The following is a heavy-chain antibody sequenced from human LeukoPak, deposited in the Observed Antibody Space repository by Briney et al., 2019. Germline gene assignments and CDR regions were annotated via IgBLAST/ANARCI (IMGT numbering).Heavy chain of an antibody. Sequence: ASVNVSCTCSGYTFTDYYMHWVRLAPGQGLEWMGWINPNSGGTNYAQKFQGWVTMTRDTSISTAYMELNRLRSDDTAVYYCARDQASAAVGTVYYYHGMDVWGQGTTVTVSS. J-gene: IGHJ6*02. CDR1: GYTFTDYY. CDR3: ARDQASAAVGTVYYYHGMDV. D-gene: IGHD6-13*01. CDR2: INPNSGGT. V-gene: IGHV1-2*04.